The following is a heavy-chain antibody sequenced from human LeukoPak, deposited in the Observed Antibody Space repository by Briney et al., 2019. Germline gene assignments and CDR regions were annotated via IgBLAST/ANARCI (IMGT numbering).Heavy chain of an antibody. CDR1: GFTFSNYS. CDR3: ARENIVLMVYAIDD. D-gene: IGHD2-8*01. CDR2: ISSSSSYI. V-gene: IGHV3-21*01. Sequence: NPGGSLRLSCAASGFTFSNYSMHWVRQAPGKGLEWVSSISSSSSYISYADSVKGRFTFSRDNAKNSLYLQMNSLRGEDTAAYYCARENIVLMVYAIDDWGQGTLVTVSS. J-gene: IGHJ4*02.